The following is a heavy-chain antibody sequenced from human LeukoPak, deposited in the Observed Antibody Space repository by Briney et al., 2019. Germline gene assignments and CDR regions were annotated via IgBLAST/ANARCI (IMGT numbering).Heavy chain of an antibody. Sequence: SETLSLTCTVSGYSISSGYYWGWIRQPPGKGLEWIGSIYHSGSTYYNPSLKSRVTISVETSKNQFSLKLSSVTAADTAVYYCARAPLGCRSGGEVYDHWGQGTLVTVSS. V-gene: IGHV4-38-2*02. CDR2: IYHSGST. D-gene: IGHD2-15*01. CDR1: GYSISSGYY. J-gene: IGHJ4*02. CDR3: ARAPLGCRSGGEVYDH.